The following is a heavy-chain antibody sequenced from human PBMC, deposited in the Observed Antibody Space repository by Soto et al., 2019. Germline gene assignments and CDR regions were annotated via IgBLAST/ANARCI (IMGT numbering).Heavy chain of an antibody. D-gene: IGHD3-10*01. CDR2: IIPIFGTA. J-gene: IGHJ4*02. V-gene: IGHV1-69*01. CDR1: GGTFSSYA. Sequence: QVQLVQSGAEVKKPGSSVKVSCKASGGTFSSYAISWVRQAPGQGLEWMGGIIPIFGTANYAQKFQGRSTITADESKRNGYLGLSSLRSEDTAVYYRAKAVGYYGSGYSAYWGQGTLVTVSS. CDR3: AKAVGYYGSGYSAY.